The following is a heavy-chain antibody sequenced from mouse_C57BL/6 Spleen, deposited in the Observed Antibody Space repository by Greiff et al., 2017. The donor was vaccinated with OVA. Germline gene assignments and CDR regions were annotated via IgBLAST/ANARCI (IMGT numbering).Heavy chain of an antibody. Sequence: VQLQQPGAELVKPGASVKMSCKASGYNFTSYWITWVKQGPGQGLEWIGDIYPGSGSTNYNEQFKSKATLTVDTSSSTAYMQRSSLTSENSAVYYCAREGLRLAWFAYWGQGTLVTVAA. D-gene: IGHD1-2*01. J-gene: IGHJ3*01. CDR3: AREGLRLAWFAY. CDR2: IYPGSGST. V-gene: IGHV1-55*01. CDR1: GYNFTSYW.